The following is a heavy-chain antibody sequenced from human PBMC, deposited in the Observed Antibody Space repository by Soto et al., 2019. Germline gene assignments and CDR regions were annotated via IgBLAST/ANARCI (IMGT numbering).Heavy chain of an antibody. V-gene: IGHV4-59*08. CDR2: IHESGVT. D-gene: IGHD3-16*01. CDR1: GGSLETYY. J-gene: IGHJ1*01. CDR3: ARHSRTGDYDF. Sequence: QVQLQETGPRLVKPWETLSLTCSVSGGSLETYYWSWLRQFPGKNLEWIAYIHESGVTDYNPSLESRVNISIGTSQDQFSLTVFSLTAADTALYYCARHSRTGDYDFWGRGIHVTVSS.